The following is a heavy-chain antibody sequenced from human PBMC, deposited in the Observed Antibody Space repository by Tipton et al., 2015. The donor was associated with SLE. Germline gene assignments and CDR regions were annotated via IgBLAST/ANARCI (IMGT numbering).Heavy chain of an antibody. CDR3: ARHAWGSNWYFDL. CDR2: INHSGGT. J-gene: IGHJ2*01. D-gene: IGHD7-27*01. CDR1: GGSLSDYY. V-gene: IGHV4-34*01. Sequence: TLSLTCAVYGGSLSDYYWSWIRQPPGKGLEWIGEINHSGGTTYNPSLTSRVSISIDTSNNRFSLKLTSVTAADTAVYYCARHAWGSNWYFDLWGRGTLVTVSS.